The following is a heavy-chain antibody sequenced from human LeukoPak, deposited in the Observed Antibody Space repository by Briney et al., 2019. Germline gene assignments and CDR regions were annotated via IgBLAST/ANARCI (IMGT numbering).Heavy chain of an antibody. CDR3: ARGGAAAGTYYYYYGMDV. V-gene: IGHV1-69*13. CDR1: GGTFSSYA. Sequence: GASVKVSCKASGGTFSSYAISWARQAPGQGLEWMGGIIPIFGTANYAQKFQGRVTITADESTSTAYMELSSLRSEDTAVYYCARGGAAAGTYYYYYGMDVWGKGTTVTVSS. J-gene: IGHJ6*04. D-gene: IGHD6-13*01. CDR2: IIPIFGTA.